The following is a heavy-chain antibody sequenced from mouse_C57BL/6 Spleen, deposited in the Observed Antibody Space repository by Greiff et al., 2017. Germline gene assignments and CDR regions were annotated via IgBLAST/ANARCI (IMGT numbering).Heavy chain of an antibody. CDR3: ARRGGYGYFDY. V-gene: IGHV1-82*01. Sequence: QVQLQQPGPELVKPGASVKISCKASGYAFSSSWMNWVKQRPGKGLEWIGRIYPGDGDTNYNGKFKGKATLTADKSSSTAYMQLSSLTSEDSAVYFCARRGGYGYFDYWGQGTTLTVSS. CDR1: GYAFSSSW. J-gene: IGHJ2*01. CDR2: IYPGDGDT. D-gene: IGHD2-2*01.